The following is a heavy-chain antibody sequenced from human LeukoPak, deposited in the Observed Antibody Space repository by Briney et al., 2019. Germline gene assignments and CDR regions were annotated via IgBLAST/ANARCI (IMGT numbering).Heavy chain of an antibody. CDR3: VRDLRMVAATPAFDI. D-gene: IGHD2-15*01. V-gene: IGHV4-4*07. CDR1: GSSISSYY. Sequence: SETLSLTCTVSGSSISSYYWSWIRQPAGKGLEWIGRIYTSGSTNYNPSLKSRVTMSVDTSKNQFSLKLSSVTAADTAVYYCVRDLRMVAATPAFDIWGQGTMVTVSS. CDR2: IYTSGST. J-gene: IGHJ3*02.